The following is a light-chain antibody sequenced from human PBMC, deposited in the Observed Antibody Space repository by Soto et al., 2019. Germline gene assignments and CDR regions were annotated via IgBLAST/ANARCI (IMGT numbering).Light chain of an antibody. V-gene: IGKV1-5*03. CDR2: KAS. CDR1: QSISSW. Sequence: DIQMTQSPSTLSASVGDRVTITCRASQSISSWLAWYQQKPGKAPKILIYKASTLESGVPSRFSGSASGTQFTLTISSLQPDDFATYYCQQYSGFWTFGQGTKVEIK. CDR3: QQYSGFWT. J-gene: IGKJ1*01.